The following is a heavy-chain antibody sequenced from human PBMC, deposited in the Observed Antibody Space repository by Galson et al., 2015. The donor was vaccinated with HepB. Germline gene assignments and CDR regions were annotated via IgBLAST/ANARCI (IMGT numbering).Heavy chain of an antibody. J-gene: IGHJ6*02. CDR2: INTNTGNP. CDR1: GYTFTSYA. CDR3: ARDSSSWYYYYYYGMDV. Sequence: SVKVSCKASGYTFTSYAMNWVRQAPGQGLEWMGWINTNTGNPTYAQGFTGRFVFSLDTSVSTSYLQISSLKAEDTAVYYCARDSSSWYYYYYYGMDVWGQGTTVTVSS. D-gene: IGHD6-13*01. V-gene: IGHV7-4-1*02.